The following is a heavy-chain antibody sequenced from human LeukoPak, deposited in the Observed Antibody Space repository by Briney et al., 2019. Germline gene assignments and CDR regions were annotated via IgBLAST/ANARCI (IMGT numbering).Heavy chain of an antibody. CDR2: IIPIFGTA. J-gene: IGHJ5*02. CDR3: ARSTAARHSWFDP. Sequence: SVKVSCKASGGTFSSFAISWVRQAPGQGLEWMGGIIPIFGTANYAQKFQGRVTITTDESTSTAYMELSSLRSEDTAVYYCARSTAARHSWFDPWGQGTLVTVSS. CDR1: GGTFSSFA. D-gene: IGHD6-6*01. V-gene: IGHV1-69*05.